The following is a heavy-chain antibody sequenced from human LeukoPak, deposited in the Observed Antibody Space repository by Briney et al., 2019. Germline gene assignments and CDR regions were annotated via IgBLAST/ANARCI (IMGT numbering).Heavy chain of an antibody. CDR3: AKAAGRKGYYYDSSGPDY. CDR1: WIIFRNFC. D-gene: IGHD3-22*01. V-gene: IGHV3-23*01. J-gene: IGHJ4*02. CDR2: ISGSGGST. Sequence: GGAPRLFFVAAWIIFRNFCKRWGRPAPGEGVEGGSAISGSGGSTYYADSVKGRFTISRDNSKNTLYLQMNSLRAEDTAVYYCAKAAGRKGYYYDSSGPDYWGQGTLVTVSS.